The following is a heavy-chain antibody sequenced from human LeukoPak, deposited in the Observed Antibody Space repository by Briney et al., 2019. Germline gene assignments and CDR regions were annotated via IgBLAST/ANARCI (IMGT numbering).Heavy chain of an antibody. D-gene: IGHD3-22*01. CDR3: ARDLGASPPLKSYDSSGFDY. Sequence: ASVKLSCKSSGYTFTSYAMHWERKGPAQRLERMGWINAGNGNTKYSQKFQGRVTITRDTSASTAYMELSSLISEDTAVYYCARDLGASPPLKSYDSSGFDYWGQGTLVTVSS. J-gene: IGHJ4*02. CDR1: GYTFTSYA. CDR2: INAGNGNT. V-gene: IGHV1-3*01.